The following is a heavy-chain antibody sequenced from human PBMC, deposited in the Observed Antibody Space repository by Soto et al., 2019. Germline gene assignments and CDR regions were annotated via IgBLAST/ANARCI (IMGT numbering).Heavy chain of an antibody. D-gene: IGHD5-18*01. V-gene: IGHV3-48*02. Sequence: EVQLVESGGGLVQPGGSLRLSCVASGFTFSSYSMNWVRQAPGKGLEWVSYISSSSSTIYYADSVKGRFTISRDNAKDSLYLQMNSLRDEDTAVYYCARATGGYGYASYWGQGTLVTVSS. J-gene: IGHJ4*02. CDR3: ARATGGYGYASY. CDR2: ISSSSSTI. CDR1: GFTFSSYS.